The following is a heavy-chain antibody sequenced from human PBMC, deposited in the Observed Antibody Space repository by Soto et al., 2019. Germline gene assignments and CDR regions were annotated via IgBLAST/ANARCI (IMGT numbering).Heavy chain of an antibody. CDR3: ARVEQWLVLFDY. Sequence: SETLSLTCAVHGGSFSGYYWSWIRQPPGKGLEWIGEINHSGSTNYNPSLKSRVTISVDTSKNQFSLKLSSVTAADTAVYYCARVEQWLVLFDYWGQGTLVTVSS. V-gene: IGHV4-34*01. J-gene: IGHJ4*02. CDR2: INHSGST. D-gene: IGHD6-19*01. CDR1: GGSFSGYY.